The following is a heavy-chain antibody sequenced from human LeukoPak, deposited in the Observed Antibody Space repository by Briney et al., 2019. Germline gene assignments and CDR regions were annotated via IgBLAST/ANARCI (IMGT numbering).Heavy chain of an antibody. D-gene: IGHD3-22*01. J-gene: IGHJ4*02. Sequence: GSLRLSCAASGFTVSSNYVSWVRQAPGKGLEWVSVIYSGGDTYYADSVKGRFTISRDNSKNTLYLQMNNLRAEDTAFYYCARVGSNYDSSGYPYWGQGTLVTVSS. V-gene: IGHV3-53*01. CDR1: GFTVSSNY. CDR3: ARVGSNYDSSGYPY. CDR2: IYSGGDT.